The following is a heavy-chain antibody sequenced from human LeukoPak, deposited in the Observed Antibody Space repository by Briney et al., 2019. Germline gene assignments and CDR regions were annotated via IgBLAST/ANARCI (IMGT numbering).Heavy chain of an antibody. V-gene: IGHV4-39*07. CDR1: GGSISSSSYY. CDR3: AGIRRVDDAFDI. D-gene: IGHD1-26*01. J-gene: IGHJ3*02. Sequence: PSETLSLTCTVSGGSISSSSYYWGWIRQPPGKGLEWIGSIYYSGSTYYNPSLKSRVTISVDTSKNQFSLKLSSVTAADTAVYYCAGIRRVDDAFDIWGQGTMVTVSS. CDR2: IYYSGST.